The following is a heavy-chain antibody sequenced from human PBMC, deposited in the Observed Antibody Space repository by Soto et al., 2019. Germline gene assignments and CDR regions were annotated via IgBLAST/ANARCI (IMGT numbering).Heavy chain of an antibody. D-gene: IGHD3-10*01. V-gene: IGHV5-51*01. CDR2: IYPGDSDT. CDR1: ADSFPSSW. J-gene: IGHJ6*02. Sequence: GQAVNLSGKGCADSFPSSWMGWVRQLTGKGLEWMGIIYPGDSDTRYSPSFQGQVTISADKSISTAYLQWSSLKASDTAMYYCASGAHTMVRDYGMGVWGQGTTVTVSS. CDR3: ASGAHTMVRDYGMGV.